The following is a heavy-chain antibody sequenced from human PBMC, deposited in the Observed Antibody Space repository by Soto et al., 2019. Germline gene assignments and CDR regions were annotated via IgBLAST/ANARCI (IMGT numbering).Heavy chain of an antibody. D-gene: IGHD3-9*01. CDR3: ARLVELRYFDWFGFFDY. CDR2: IYYSGST. CDR1: SGSISSSNW. J-gene: IGHJ4*02. V-gene: IGHV4-4*02. Sequence: SETLSLTFAVSSGSISSSNWWSWVRQPQAKGLEWIGYIYYSGSTYYNPSLKSRVTISVDTSKNQFSLKLSSVTAADTAVYYCARLVELRYFDWFGFFDYWGQGTLVTVSS.